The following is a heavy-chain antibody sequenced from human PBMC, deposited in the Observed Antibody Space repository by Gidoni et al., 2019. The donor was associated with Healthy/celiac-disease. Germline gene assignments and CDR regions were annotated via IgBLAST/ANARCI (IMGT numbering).Heavy chain of an antibody. CDR2: IIPIFGTA. J-gene: IGHJ6*02. Sequence: QVQLVQSGAEVKKPGSSVKVSCKASGGTFSSYAISWVRQAPGQGLEWMGGIIPIFGTANYAQKFQGRVTITADESTSTAYMELSSLRSEDTAVYYCARSFRGIVVVPAAIGQYYYYYYGMDVWGQGTTVTVSS. D-gene: IGHD2-2*01. CDR3: ARSFRGIVVVPAAIGQYYYYYYGMDV. CDR1: GGTFSSYA. V-gene: IGHV1-69*01.